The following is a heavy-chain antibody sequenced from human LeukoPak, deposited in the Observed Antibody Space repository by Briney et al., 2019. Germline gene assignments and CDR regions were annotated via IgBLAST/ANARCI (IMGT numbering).Heavy chain of an antibody. CDR2: IKQDGSEN. J-gene: IGHJ3*02. D-gene: IGHD2-8*01. Sequence: GGSLRLSCAASGFTFSSSGMNWVRRAPGKGLEWVTNIKQDGSENYYVDSVKGRFTISRGNAESSLYLQMNSLRAEDTSVYYCARDSGIVLPKPFDIWGQGTMVTVSS. V-gene: IGHV3-7*01. CDR3: ARDSGIVLPKPFDI. CDR1: GFTFSSSG.